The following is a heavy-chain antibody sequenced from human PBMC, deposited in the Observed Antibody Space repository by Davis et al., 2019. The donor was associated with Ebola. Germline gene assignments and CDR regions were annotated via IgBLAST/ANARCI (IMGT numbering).Heavy chain of an antibody. D-gene: IGHD1-26*01. V-gene: IGHV3-23*01. CDR2: ISGSGGST. CDR1: GFTFSSYA. CDR3: AKVLRYSGSPADAFDI. Sequence: PGGSLRLSCAASGFTFSSYAMSWVRQAPGKGLEWVSAISGSGGSTYYADSVKGRFTISRDNSKNTLYLQMNSLRAEDTAVYYCAKVLRYSGSPADAFDIWGQGTMVTVSS. J-gene: IGHJ3*02.